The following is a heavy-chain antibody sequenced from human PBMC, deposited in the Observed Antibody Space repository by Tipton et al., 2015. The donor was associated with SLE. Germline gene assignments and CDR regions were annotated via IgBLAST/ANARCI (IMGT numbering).Heavy chain of an antibody. J-gene: IGHJ2*01. Sequence: TLSLTCSVSGGSITTYYWSWIRQPPGKGMEWIGHIHYIGGTNYSPSLKSRVTISIDTSKKQFSLKLSSVTAADTAVYYCARKRQGSSWYHWYFDLWGRGTLVTVSS. V-gene: IGHV4-59*12. CDR1: GGSITTYY. D-gene: IGHD6-13*01. CDR2: IHYIGGT. CDR3: ARKRQGSSWYHWYFDL.